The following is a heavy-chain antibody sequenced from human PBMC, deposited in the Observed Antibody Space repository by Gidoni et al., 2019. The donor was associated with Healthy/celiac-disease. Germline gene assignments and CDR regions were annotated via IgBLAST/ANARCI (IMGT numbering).Heavy chain of an antibody. CDR3: ARAQGYYYDSSGYYYGWFDP. Sequence: QVQLVQSGAEVTKPGSSVKVSCKASGGTFSSYAISWVRQAPGPGLELMGCIIPIFGPANYAQKFQGRVTITADESTSTAYMELSSLRSEDTAVYYCARAQGYYYDSSGYYYGWFDPWGQGTLVTVSS. D-gene: IGHD3-22*01. CDR2: IIPIFGPA. V-gene: IGHV1-69*01. CDR1: GGTFSSYA. J-gene: IGHJ5*02.